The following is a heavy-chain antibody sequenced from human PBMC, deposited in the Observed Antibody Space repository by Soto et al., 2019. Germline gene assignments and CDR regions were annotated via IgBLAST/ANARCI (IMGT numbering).Heavy chain of an antibody. V-gene: IGHV4-61*03. CDR1: GGSVSSGSYY. CDR2: INHSGTI. Sequence: SETLSLTCTVSGGSVSSGSYYCTWIRQPPGKGLEWIGEINHSGTINFNPSLKSRLTISLDTSKKHFSLKLSSVTDADTAAYYCARADRTLVTSYSLDVWGQGTTVTVSS. CDR3: ARADRTLVTSYSLDV. J-gene: IGHJ6*02. D-gene: IGHD2-21*02.